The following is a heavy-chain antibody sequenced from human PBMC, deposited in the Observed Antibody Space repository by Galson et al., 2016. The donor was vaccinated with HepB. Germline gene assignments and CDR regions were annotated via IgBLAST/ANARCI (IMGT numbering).Heavy chain of an antibody. V-gene: IGHV6-1*01. Sequence: CAISGDSVSSNSVAWNWIRQSPSRGLEWLGRTYYRSKWYNDYAVSVKSRITINPDTSKNQFSLQLNSVTPEDTAVYYCARDGGVSADSFDYWGQGTTVTVSS. CDR1: GDSVSSNSVA. CDR3: ARDGGVSADSFDY. CDR2: TYYRSKWYN. J-gene: IGHJ4*03. D-gene: IGHD2-2*01.